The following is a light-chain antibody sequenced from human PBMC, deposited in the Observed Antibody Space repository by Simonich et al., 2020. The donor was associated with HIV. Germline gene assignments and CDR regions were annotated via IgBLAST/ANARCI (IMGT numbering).Light chain of an antibody. CDR1: SSDIGGYNY. J-gene: IGLJ3*02. CDR2: DVS. CDR3: SSYAGIYTFWV. V-gene: IGLV2-14*03. Sequence: QSALTQPASVSGSPEQSITISCTGTSSDIGGYNYVSWYQQYPGKAPKLMIYDVSNRPAGVSNRFSGSKSGNTASLTISGLQAEDEADYYCSSYAGIYTFWVFGGGTKLTVL.